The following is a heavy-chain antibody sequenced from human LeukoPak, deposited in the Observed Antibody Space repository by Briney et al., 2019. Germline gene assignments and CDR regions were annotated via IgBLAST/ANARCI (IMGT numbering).Heavy chain of an antibody. Sequence: SETLSLTCTVSGGSISSGSCYWSWIRQPAGKGLEWIGRIYTSGSTNYNPSLESRVTISVDTSKNQFSLKLSSVTAADTAVYYCARERITLDYWGQGTLVTVSS. CDR1: GGSISSGSCY. J-gene: IGHJ4*02. V-gene: IGHV4-61*02. D-gene: IGHD3-10*01. CDR3: ARERITLDY. CDR2: IYTSGST.